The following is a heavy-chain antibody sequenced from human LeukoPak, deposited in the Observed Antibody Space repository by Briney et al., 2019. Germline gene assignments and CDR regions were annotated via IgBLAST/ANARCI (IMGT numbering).Heavy chain of an antibody. V-gene: IGHV1-2*02. D-gene: IGHD6-13*01. J-gene: IGHJ3*02. Sequence: ASVKVSCKASGGTFSSYAISWVRQAPGQGLEWMGWINPNSGGTNYAQKFQGRVTMTRDTSISTAYMELSRLRSDDTAVYYCAREGSRVIISYSSRSDAFDIWGQGTMVTVSS. CDR3: AREGSRVIISYSSRSDAFDI. CDR2: INPNSGGT. CDR1: GGTFSSYA.